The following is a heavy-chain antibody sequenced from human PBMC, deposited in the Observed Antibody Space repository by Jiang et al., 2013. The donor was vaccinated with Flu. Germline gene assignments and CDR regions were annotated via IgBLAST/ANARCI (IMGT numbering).Heavy chain of an antibody. CDR1: GGSISSSSYY. CDR3: ARRRALYDYVWGSYHYFDY. J-gene: IGHJ4*02. V-gene: IGHV4-39*01. CDR2: IYYSGST. D-gene: IGHD3-16*02. Sequence: GPGLVKPSETLSLTCTVSGGSISSSSYYWGWIRQPPGKGLEWIGSIYYSGSTYYNPSLKSRVTISVDTSKNQFSLKLSSVTAADTAVYYCARRRALYDYVWGSYHYFDYWGQG.